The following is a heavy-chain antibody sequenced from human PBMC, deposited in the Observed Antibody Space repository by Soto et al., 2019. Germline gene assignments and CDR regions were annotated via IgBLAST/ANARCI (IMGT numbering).Heavy chain of an antibody. D-gene: IGHD5-12*01. CDR2: INAGNGNT. V-gene: IGHV1-3*01. CDR3: ARAEYGGYMTLFDY. CDR1: GYTFTCYA. Sequence: QVQLVQSGAEVKKPGASVKVSCKASGYTFTCYAMHWVRQAPGQRLEWMGWINAGNGNTKYSQKFQGRVTITRDTSASTAYMELCSLRSEDTAVYYCARAEYGGYMTLFDYWGQGTLVTVSS. J-gene: IGHJ4*02.